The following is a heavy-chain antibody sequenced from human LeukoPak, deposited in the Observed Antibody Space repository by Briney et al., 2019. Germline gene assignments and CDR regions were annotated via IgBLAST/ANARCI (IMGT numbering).Heavy chain of an antibody. V-gene: IGHV4-39*07. CDR3: ARDLDRDSGQQLVQLSWFDP. D-gene: IGHD6-13*01. CDR2: IYYSGST. CDR1: GGSISSSSYY. J-gene: IGHJ5*02. Sequence: SETLSLTCTVSGGSISSSSYYWGWIRQPPGKGLEWIGSIYYSGSTYYNPSLKSRVTISVDTSKNQFSLRLSSVTAADTAVYYCARDLDRDSGQQLVQLSWFDPWGQGTLVTVSS.